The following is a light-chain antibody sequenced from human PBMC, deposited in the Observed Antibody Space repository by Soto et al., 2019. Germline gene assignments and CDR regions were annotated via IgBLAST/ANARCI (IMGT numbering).Light chain of an antibody. CDR1: SSNIGSDY. Sequence: QSVLAQPPSTSGTPGQRVTISCSGSSSNIGSDYVSWYQHLPGAAPKLLIYKSNQRPSGVPDRFSGSKSGTSASLAISGLRSEDAADYYCAAWDGSLSAVVFGGGTKLTVL. CDR2: KSN. CDR3: AAWDGSLSAVV. J-gene: IGLJ2*01. V-gene: IGLV1-47*01.